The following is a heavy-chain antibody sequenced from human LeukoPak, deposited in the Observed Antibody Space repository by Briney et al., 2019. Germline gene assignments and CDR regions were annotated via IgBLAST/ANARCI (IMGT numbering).Heavy chain of an antibody. J-gene: IGHJ4*02. CDR1: GFTFSNYA. CDR2: ISGSDGST. V-gene: IGHV3-23*01. Sequence: GGSLRLSCTASGFTFSNYAMSWVRQAPGKGLEWVSTISGSDGSTYYADSVKGRFTISRGNSKNTLYLQMNSLRVEDTAIYYCAKGRGYCTGGSCYSDYWGQGNLVTVSS. D-gene: IGHD2-15*01. CDR3: AKGRGYCTGGSCYSDY.